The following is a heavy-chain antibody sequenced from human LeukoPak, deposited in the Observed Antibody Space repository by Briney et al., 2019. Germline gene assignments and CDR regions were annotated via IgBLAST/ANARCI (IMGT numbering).Heavy chain of an antibody. J-gene: IGHJ5*02. CDR1: GYTFTSYY. CDR3: ARSYDSSGKLASLDL. CDR2: INPNGGST. V-gene: IGHV1-46*01. D-gene: IGHD3-22*01. Sequence: ASVKVSCKASGYTFTSYYIHWVRQAPGQGLEWMGIINPNGGSTRYAQKFQDRLTLTRDTSTSAVYMELSSLRSEDTAGYYCARSYDSSGKLASLDLWGQGTLVTVSS.